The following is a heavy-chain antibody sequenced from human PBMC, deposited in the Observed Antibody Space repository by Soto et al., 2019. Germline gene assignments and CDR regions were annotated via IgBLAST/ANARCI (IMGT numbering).Heavy chain of an antibody. Sequence: QITLKESGPTLVKPTQTLTLTCTFSGFSLNTRGVGLGWIRPPPGKSLEWLTLIYWDDAKESSPSLKSRLTITKDTAKNQVVLIMTNMYPVDTATYYCVHKGEGDRILDFWGQGALVTVSS. J-gene: IGHJ4*02. CDR3: VHKGEGDRILDF. CDR2: IYWDDAK. D-gene: IGHD3-16*01. CDR1: GFSLNTRGVG. V-gene: IGHV2-5*02.